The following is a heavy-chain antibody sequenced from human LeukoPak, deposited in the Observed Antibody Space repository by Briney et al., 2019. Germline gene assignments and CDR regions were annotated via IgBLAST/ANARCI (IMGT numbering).Heavy chain of an antibody. CDR2: IYYSGST. D-gene: IGHD5/OR15-5a*01. Sequence: RTSETLSLTCTVSGGSISSSSYYWSWIRQHPAKGLEWIGYIYYSGSTYYNPSLESRVTISVDTSKNQFSLKLSSVTAADTAVYYCARELASKGALNGMDVWGQGTTVIVSS. V-gene: IGHV4-31*03. J-gene: IGHJ6*02. CDR3: ARELASKGALNGMDV. CDR1: GGSISSSSYY.